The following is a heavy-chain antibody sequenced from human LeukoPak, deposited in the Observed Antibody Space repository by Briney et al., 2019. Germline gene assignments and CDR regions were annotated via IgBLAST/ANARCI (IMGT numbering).Heavy chain of an antibody. V-gene: IGHV1-69*13. D-gene: IGHD2-15*01. CDR2: IIPIFGTA. Sequence: SVKVSCKASGGTFSSYAISWVRQAPGQGLEWMGGIIPIFGTANYAQTFQGRVTLTADESTSTAYMELSSLRSEDTAVYYCAREPQRGVYCSGGSCYSRRFFDYWGQGTLVTVSS. CDR3: AREPQRGVYCSGGSCYSRRFFDY. CDR1: GGTFSSYA. J-gene: IGHJ4*02.